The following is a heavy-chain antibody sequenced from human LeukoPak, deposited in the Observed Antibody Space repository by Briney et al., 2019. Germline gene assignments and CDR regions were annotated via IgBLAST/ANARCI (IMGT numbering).Heavy chain of an antibody. D-gene: IGHD4-17*01. CDR2: IYPGDSDT. CDR3: ARTTGTTNNWFDP. V-gene: IGHV5-51*01. CDR1: GYIFASSW. Sequence: PGESLQISCKGSGYIFASSWIGWVRQVPGQGLEWMGIIYPGDSDTRYSPSFQGQVTISADKSISTAYLQWSSLKASDTAMYYCARTTGTTNNWFDPWGQGTLVTVSS. J-gene: IGHJ5*02.